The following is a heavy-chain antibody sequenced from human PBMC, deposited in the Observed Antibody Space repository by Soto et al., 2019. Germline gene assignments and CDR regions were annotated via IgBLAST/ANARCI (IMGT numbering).Heavy chain of an antibody. CDR2: ISWNSGSI. CDR1: GFTFDDYA. J-gene: IGHJ4*02. CDR3: ARDLTTVVTPDDY. D-gene: IGHD4-17*01. V-gene: IGHV3-9*01. Sequence: GGSLRLSCAASGFTFDDYAVHWVRQAPGKGLEWVSGISWNSGSIGYADSVKGRFTISRDNAKNSLYLQMNSLRAEDTALYYCARDLTTVVTPDDYWGQGTLVTVSS.